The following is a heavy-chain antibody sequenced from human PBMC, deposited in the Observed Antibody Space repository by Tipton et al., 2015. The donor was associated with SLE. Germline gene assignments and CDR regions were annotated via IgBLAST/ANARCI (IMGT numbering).Heavy chain of an antibody. J-gene: IGHJ4*02. CDR2: ISYSGST. V-gene: IGHV4-59*01. D-gene: IGHD2-15*01. CDR3: ATIDPDVDSGVIPGDY. Sequence: TLSLTCTVSGGSINTYYWSWIRQAPGKGLEWIGYISYSGSTKYNPSLKNRVTISVDTSNNQFSLKLSSMTAADTAVYYCATIDPDVDSGVIPGDYWGQGTLVTVSS. CDR1: GGSINTYY.